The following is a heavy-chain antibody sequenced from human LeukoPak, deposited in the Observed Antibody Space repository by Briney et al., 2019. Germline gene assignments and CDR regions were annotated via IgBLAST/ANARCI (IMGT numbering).Heavy chain of an antibody. J-gene: IGHJ4*02. CDR3: AKDKGSSGWKAIDY. CDR2: INWNSGNI. V-gene: IGHV3-9*01. Sequence: PGRSLRLSCAASRFKFDDYAMHWVRQAPGKGLEWVSGINWNSGNIGYADSVKGRFTISRDNAKNSLYLQMNSLRAEDTALYYCAKDKGSSGWKAIDYWGQGTLVTVSS. CDR1: RFKFDDYA. D-gene: IGHD6-19*01.